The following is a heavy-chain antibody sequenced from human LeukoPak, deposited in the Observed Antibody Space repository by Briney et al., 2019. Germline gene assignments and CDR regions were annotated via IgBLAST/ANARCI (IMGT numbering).Heavy chain of an antibody. V-gene: IGHV3-53*01. J-gene: IGHJ1*01. Sequence: AGGSLRLSCAASGFTVSSNTVIWVRQAPGKGLEWVSVLQRDGTTYYKDSEEGRFTISRDNSKNTIYLQMNSLRDGDTAVYYCSRETPDRHDKIENWGQGTLVTVSS. CDR2: LQRDGTT. D-gene: IGHD3-22*01. CDR3: SRETPDRHDKIEN. CDR1: GFTVSSNT.